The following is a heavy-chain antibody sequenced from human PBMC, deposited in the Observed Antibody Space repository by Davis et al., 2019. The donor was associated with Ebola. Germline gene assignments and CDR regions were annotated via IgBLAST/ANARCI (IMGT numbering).Heavy chain of an antibody. V-gene: IGHV3-23*01. CDR2: ISGSGGST. CDR1: GFTFSSYT. D-gene: IGHD6-13*01. CDR3: AKGARIAAAGINWFDS. J-gene: IGHJ5*01. Sequence: GESLKISCSASGFTFSSYTMHWVRQAPGKGLEWVSAISGSGGSTYYADSVKGRFTISRDNSKNTLYLQMNSLRAEDTAVYYCAKGARIAAAGINWFDSWGQGTLVTVSS.